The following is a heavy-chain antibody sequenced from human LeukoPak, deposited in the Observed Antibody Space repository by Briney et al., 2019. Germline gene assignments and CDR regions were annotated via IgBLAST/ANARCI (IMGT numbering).Heavy chain of an antibody. CDR3: ATVAYSSGWDEGFDY. Sequence: ASVKVSCKASGGTFSSYAISWVRQAPGQGLEWMGRIIPILGIANYAQKFQGRVTITADKSTSTAYMELSSLRSEDTAVYYCATVAYSSGWDEGFDYWGQGTLVTVSS. V-gene: IGHV1-69*04. CDR1: GGTFSSYA. CDR2: IIPILGIA. D-gene: IGHD6-19*01. J-gene: IGHJ4*02.